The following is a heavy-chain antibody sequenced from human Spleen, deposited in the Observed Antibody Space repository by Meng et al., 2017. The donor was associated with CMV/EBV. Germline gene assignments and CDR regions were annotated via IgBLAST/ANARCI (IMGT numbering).Heavy chain of an antibody. V-gene: IGHV4-4*07. CDR2: IYTSGST. D-gene: IGHD6-19*01. CDR1: GGSISSSY. CDR3: ARAIGYSSGVTSEYFDY. Sequence: HLQGPGPGLVNPRAPLSLTCAVAGGSISSSYWSWIRQPAGKGLGWIGRIYTSGSTNYNPSLKSRVTMSVDTSKNQFSLKLSSVTAADTAAYYCARAIGYSSGVTSEYFDYWGQGTLVTVSS. J-gene: IGHJ4*02.